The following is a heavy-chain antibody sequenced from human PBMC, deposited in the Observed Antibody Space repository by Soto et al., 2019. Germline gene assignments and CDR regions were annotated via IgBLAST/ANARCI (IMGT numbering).Heavy chain of an antibody. CDR2: INPKNGDT. J-gene: IGHJ4*02. CDR1: GYIFTDHY. Sequence: ASVKVSCKTSGYIFTDHYIHWVRQAPGQGLEWMGYINPKNGDTTYEQKFQGRVTTTWDMSTSTAYMELSSLRSEDTAVYYCAAEYYYGSGDPKGRIDWGQGTLVTVSS. D-gene: IGHD3-22*01. CDR3: AAEYYYGSGDPKGRID. V-gene: IGHV1-2*02.